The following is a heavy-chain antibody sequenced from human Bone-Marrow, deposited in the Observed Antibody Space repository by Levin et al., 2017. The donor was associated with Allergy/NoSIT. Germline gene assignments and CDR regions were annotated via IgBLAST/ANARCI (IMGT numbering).Heavy chain of an antibody. CDR3: ARDLSWRGNETDY. D-gene: IGHD1-1*01. V-gene: IGHV1-2*06. J-gene: IGHJ4*02. Sequence: ASVKVSCKASGYTFTGYFMHWVRQAPGQGLEWVGRINPNSCGTNYAQKFQGRVTMTRDTSISTAYMELSGLRADDTAVYYCARDLSWRGNETDYWGQGTLVTVSS. CDR1: GYTFTGYF. CDR2: INPNSCGT.